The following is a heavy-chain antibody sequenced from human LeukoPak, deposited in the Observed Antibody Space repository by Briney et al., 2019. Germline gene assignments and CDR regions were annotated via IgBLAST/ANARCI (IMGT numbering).Heavy chain of an antibody. V-gene: IGHV1-46*01. D-gene: IGHD3-3*01. J-gene: IGHJ3*02. CDR2: INPSGGST. Sequence: ASVKVSCKASGYTFTSYYMHWVRQAPRQGLEWMGIINPSGGSTSYARKFQGRVTMTRDTSTSTVYMELSSLRSEDTAVYYCASVLEGAGAFDIWGQGTMVTVSS. CDR1: GYTFTSYY. CDR3: ASVLEGAGAFDI.